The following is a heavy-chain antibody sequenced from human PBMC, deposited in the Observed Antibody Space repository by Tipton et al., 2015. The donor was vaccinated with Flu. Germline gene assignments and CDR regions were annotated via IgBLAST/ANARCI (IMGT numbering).Heavy chain of an antibody. Sequence: TLSLTCTVSGGSISSHYWSWIRQPPGKGLEWIGYIYYSGSISYNPSLKSRVTISVDTSKNQFSLKPSSVTAADTAVYYCAREWGDAFAIWGQGTMVTVSS. D-gene: IGHD3-16*01. J-gene: IGHJ3*02. CDR3: AREWGDAFAI. CDR1: GGSISSHY. CDR2: IYYSGSI. V-gene: IGHV4-59*11.